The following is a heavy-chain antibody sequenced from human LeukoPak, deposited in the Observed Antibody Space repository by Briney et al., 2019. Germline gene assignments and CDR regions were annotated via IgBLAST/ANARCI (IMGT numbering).Heavy chain of an antibody. CDR2: ISDDGGTA. Sequence: GGSLRLSCVASGFTFSSYAMSWVRQAPGKGLEWVSTISDDGGTAFYADSVRGRFTISRDNSENTLYLQMNSLRADDTAVYYCAEDALLARALNDAFDIWGQGTMVTVSS. CDR3: AEDALLARALNDAFDI. J-gene: IGHJ3*02. D-gene: IGHD3-10*01. CDR1: GFTFSSYA. V-gene: IGHV3-23*01.